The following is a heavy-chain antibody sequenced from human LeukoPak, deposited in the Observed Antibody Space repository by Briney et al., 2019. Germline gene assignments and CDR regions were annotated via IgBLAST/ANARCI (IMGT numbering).Heavy chain of an antibody. CDR1: GEYFRTYY. V-gene: IGHV4-34*01. J-gene: IGHJ4*02. CDR3: ARHPAIAVAILDS. Sequence: SETLSLTCAVYGEYFRTYYYSWIRQPPGKGLEWIGEISHSGSTNYNPSLKSRLTISVDMSKKQFFLRLSSVTAADTAVYYCARHPAIAVAILDSWGQGTLVTVSS. CDR2: ISHSGST. D-gene: IGHD6-19*01.